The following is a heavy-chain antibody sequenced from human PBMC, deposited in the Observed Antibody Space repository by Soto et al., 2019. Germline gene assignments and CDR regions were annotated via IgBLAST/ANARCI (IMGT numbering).Heavy chain of an antibody. V-gene: IGHV3-30-3*01. CDR2: ISYDGSNK. Sequence: QVQLVESGGGVVQPGRSLRLSCAASGFTFSSYAMHWVRQAPGKGLEWVAVISYDGSNKYYADSVKGRFTISRDNSKNTLYLQMNSLRAEDTAVYYCARPYYYDSSGPKYYFDYWGQGTLVTVSS. CDR1: GFTFSSYA. CDR3: ARPYYYDSSGPKYYFDY. D-gene: IGHD3-22*01. J-gene: IGHJ4*02.